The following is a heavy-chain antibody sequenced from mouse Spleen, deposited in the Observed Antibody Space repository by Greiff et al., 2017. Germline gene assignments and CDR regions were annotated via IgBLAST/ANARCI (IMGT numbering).Heavy chain of an antibody. J-gene: IGHJ3*01. D-gene: IGHD2-12*01. V-gene: IGHV1-7*01. CDR2: INPSSGYT. Sequence: VQLQQSGAELAKPGASVKLSCKASGYTFTSYWMHWVKQRPGQGLEWIGYINPSSGYTKYNQKFKDKATLTADKSSSTAYMQLSSLTYEDSAVYYCARDSYYSYDVEVGPWFAYWGQGTLVTVSA. CDR1: GYTFTSYW. CDR3: ARDSYYSYDVEVGPWFAY.